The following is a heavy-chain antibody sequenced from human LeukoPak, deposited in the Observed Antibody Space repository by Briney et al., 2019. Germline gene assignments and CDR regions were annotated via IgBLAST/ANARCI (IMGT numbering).Heavy chain of an antibody. CDR3: TTDLLSSGWH. D-gene: IGHD6-19*01. J-gene: IGHJ4*02. Sequence: GGSLRLSCAASGFTFSNAWMSWVRQAPAKGLEWVGRIKTKTDGETTDYAAPVRGRFTISRDDSKNTLYLQMNSLKTEDTAVYYCTTDLLSSGWHWGQGTLVTVSS. V-gene: IGHV3-15*01. CDR1: GFTFSNAW. CDR2: IKTKTDGETT.